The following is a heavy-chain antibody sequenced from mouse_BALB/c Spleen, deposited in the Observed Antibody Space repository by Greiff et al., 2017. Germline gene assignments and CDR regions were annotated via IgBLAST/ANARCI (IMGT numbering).Heavy chain of an antibody. D-gene: IGHD1-1*01. CDR2: IWGDGST. J-gene: IGHJ1*01. CDR3: ARGSLYYYGSSFDV. Sequence: VKLMESGPGLVAPSQSLSITCTVSGFSLTGYGVNWVRQPPGKGLEWLGMIWGDGSTDYNSALKSRLSISKDNSKSQVFLKMNSLQTDDTARYYGARGSLYYYGSSFDVWGAGTTVTVSS. CDR1: GFSLTGYG. V-gene: IGHV2-6-7*01.